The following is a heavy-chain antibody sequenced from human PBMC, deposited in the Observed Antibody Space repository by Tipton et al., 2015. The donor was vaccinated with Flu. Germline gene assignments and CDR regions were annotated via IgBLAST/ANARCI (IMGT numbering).Heavy chain of an antibody. D-gene: IGHD2-21*01. J-gene: IGHJ5*02. Sequence: LRLSCAASGFTVSSNYMSWIRQPPGKGLEWIGYIYYSGSTNYNPSLKSRVTISVDTSKNQFSLKLSSVTAADTAVYYCARLSLGGAFDPWGQGTLVTVSS. CDR3: ARLSLGGAFDP. V-gene: IGHV4-59*08. CDR1: GFTVSSNY. CDR2: IYYSGST.